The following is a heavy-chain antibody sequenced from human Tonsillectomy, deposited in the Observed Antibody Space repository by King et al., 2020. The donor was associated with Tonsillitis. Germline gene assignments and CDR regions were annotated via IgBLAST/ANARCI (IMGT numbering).Heavy chain of an antibody. CDR3: AGSGATFGF. J-gene: IGHJ4*02. D-gene: IGHD2-15*01. Sequence: PLQESGPGLVKPSQTLSLTCTVSGGSISSGDYQWSWIRQHPGKGLEWIGYIFYSGSTYYNPSLKSRLSISVDTSKNQFSLKLNSVTAADTAVYYCAGSGATFGFWGPGTVVTVSS. CDR2: IFYSGST. CDR1: GGSISSGDYQ. V-gene: IGHV4-31*03.